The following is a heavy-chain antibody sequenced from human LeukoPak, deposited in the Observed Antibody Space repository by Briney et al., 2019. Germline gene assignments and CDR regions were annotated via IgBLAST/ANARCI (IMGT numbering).Heavy chain of an antibody. D-gene: IGHD3-10*01. Sequence: SETLSLTCAVYGGSFSGYYWSWIRQPPGKGLEWIGEINHSGSTNYNPSLKSRVTISVDTSKNQFSLKLSSVTAADTAVYYCARGRGVDYWGQGTLVTVSS. CDR3: ARGRGVDY. V-gene: IGHV4-34*01. CDR1: GGSFSGYY. CDR2: INHSGST. J-gene: IGHJ4*02.